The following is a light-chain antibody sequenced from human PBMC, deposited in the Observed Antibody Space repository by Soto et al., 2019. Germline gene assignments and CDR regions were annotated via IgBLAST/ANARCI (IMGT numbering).Light chain of an antibody. V-gene: IGKV3-15*01. CDR3: QQYNNWPPYT. CDR2: DAS. Sequence: EIVMTQSPATLSVSPGERATLSCRASQSVNSNLAWYQQKPDQAPRLLIYDASTRATGIPARFSGSGSGTEFTLTISSLQSEDFAVYYCQQYNNWPPYTFGQGTKLDIK. CDR1: QSVNSN. J-gene: IGKJ2*01.